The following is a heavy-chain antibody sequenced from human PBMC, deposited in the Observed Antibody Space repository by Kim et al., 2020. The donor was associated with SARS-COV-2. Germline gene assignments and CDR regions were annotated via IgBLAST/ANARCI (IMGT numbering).Heavy chain of an antibody. V-gene: IGHV3-21*01. J-gene: IGHJ6*02. D-gene: IGHD3-9*01. CDR2: ISSSSSYI. CDR1: GFTFSSYS. Sequence: GGSLRLSCAASGFTFSSYSMNWVRQAPGKGLEWVSSISSSSSYIYYADSVKGRFTISRDNAKNSLYLQMNSLRAEDTAVYYCARDIPSALTIFWSKGGMDVWGQGTTVTVSS. CDR3: ARDIPSALTIFWSKGGMDV.